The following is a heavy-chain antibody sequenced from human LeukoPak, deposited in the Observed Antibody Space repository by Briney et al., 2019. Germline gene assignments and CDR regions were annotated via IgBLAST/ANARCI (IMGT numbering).Heavy chain of an antibody. CDR1: GFTFSSYA. J-gene: IGHJ4*02. CDR2: ISSNGGST. Sequence: QPGGSLRLSCAASGFTFSSYAMHWVRQAPGKGLEYVSAISSNGGSTYYANSVKGRFTISRDNSKNTLYLQMGSLRAEDMAVYYCAREETDFGSSGYYFNWGQGTLVTVSS. CDR3: AREETDFGSSGYYFN. D-gene: IGHD3-22*01. V-gene: IGHV3-64*01.